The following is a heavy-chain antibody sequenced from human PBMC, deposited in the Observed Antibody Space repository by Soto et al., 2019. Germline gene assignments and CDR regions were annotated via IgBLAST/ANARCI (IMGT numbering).Heavy chain of an antibody. D-gene: IGHD2-21*02. V-gene: IGHV1-69*13. Sequence: SVQVSCKPSRGTFRNDAISWLRQPPPQGLEWMGGIIPIYGTRHYAQKFQDRLKLNADESTGTAYMGLSSLRSDGTGVYHLPRDVMVTSVGGMDAWGEGTRVNVA. CDR3: PRDVMVTSVGGMDA. J-gene: IGHJ6*02. CDR1: RGTFRNDA. CDR2: IIPIYGTR.